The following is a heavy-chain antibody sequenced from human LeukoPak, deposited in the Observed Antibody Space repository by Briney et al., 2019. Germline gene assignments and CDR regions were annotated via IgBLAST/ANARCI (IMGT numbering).Heavy chain of an antibody. D-gene: IGHD4-17*01. J-gene: IGHJ4*02. CDR2: MSAYSSNT. V-gene: IGHV1-18*01. CDR3: ARVGATYGDPLEYDY. Sequence: ASVKVSCKASGYSFTKYVIRWVRQAPAQGLEWMGWMSAYSSNTNYAPKLQDRVTMTTDTPTSTAYLEMRSLKSDDTAMYYCARVGATYGDPLEYDYWGQGTLVTVSS. CDR1: GYSFTKYV.